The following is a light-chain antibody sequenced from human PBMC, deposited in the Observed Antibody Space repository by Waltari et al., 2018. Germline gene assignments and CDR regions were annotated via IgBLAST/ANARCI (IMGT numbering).Light chain of an antibody. Sequence: DTVLTQTPLSLPVTLGQSASISCRSSQSLLHSDGNTYLSWLHKRPGQPPRLLIYKISNRFSGFPDRFSGSGAGTYFTLKISAVEAEDVGVYYCMQATQQRTLGQGTRVEIK. CDR3: MQATQQRT. J-gene: IGKJ1*01. CDR1: QSLLHSDGNTY. CDR2: KIS. V-gene: IGKV2-24*01.